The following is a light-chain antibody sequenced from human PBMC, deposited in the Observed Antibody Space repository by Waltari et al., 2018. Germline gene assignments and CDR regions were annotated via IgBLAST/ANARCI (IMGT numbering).Light chain of an antibody. Sequence: DVVMTQSPLSLSVNVGQAATISCSSSQSLLHRDGNTYFNWFHQRPGQSPRRLFYKVSYRDPGVPDRFSGSGSGTDFTLTISRVEAEDAGVFYCMQATHWPYTFGQGTKLEI. CDR3: MQATHWPYT. J-gene: IGKJ2*01. CDR1: QSLLHRDGNTY. V-gene: IGKV2-30*02. CDR2: KVS.